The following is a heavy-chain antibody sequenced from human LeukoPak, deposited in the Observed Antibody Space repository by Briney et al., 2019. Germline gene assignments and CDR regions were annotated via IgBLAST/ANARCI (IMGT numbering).Heavy chain of an antibody. CDR1: GHALKKLS. CDR2: FDLGDGEI. V-gene: IGHV1-24*01. J-gene: IGHJ4*02. Sequence: ASVKVSCKVSGHALKKLSMHWVRQAPGKGLEWMGSFDLGDGEIVYSQKFQGRVTMTADTSLDTIYMELSSLKSEDTAVYYCATDLVGGTRRDFDHWGQGTLVTVSS. CDR3: ATDLVGGTRRDFDH. D-gene: IGHD2-15*01.